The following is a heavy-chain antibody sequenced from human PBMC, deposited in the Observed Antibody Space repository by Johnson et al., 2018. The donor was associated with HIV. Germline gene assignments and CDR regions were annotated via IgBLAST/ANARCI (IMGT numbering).Heavy chain of an antibody. CDR1: GFTFSSYA. Sequence: QVQLVESGGGLVQPGGSLRLSCAASGFTFSSYAMHWVRQAPAKGLEWVAVISYDGSNKYYADSVKGRFTISSDNSKNTLYLQMNSLRAEDTAVYYCARDRSTPQPYYYDSSGYRGYSAFDIWGQGTMVTVSS. CDR2: ISYDGSNK. J-gene: IGHJ3*02. D-gene: IGHD3-22*01. CDR3: ARDRSTPQPYYYDSSGYRGYSAFDI. V-gene: IGHV3-30*04.